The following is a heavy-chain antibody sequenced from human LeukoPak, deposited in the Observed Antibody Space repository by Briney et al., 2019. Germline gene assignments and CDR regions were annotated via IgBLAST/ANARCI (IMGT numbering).Heavy chain of an antibody. V-gene: IGHV3-23*01. D-gene: IGHD3-22*01. Sequence: GGSLRLSCAASGFTFSSYAMSWVRQAPGNGLEWVSAISGSGGSTYYADSVKGRFTISRDNSKNTLYLQMNSLRAEDTAVYYCAKGGSSGYRYYFDYWGQGTLVTVSS. J-gene: IGHJ4*02. CDR1: GFTFSSYA. CDR2: ISGSGGST. CDR3: AKGGSSGYRYYFDY.